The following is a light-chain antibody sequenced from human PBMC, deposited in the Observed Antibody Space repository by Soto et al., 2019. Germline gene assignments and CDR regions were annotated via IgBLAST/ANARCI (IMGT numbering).Light chain of an antibody. V-gene: IGKV3-15*01. Sequence: EIVLTQSPGTLSLSPGERATLSCRASQSISSSYIAWYQQKPAQAPRLLIYGVSTRATGTPARFSGSGSGTEFTLTISSVQSEDFAVYYCQQYNNWLQTFGQGTKVDIK. J-gene: IGKJ1*01. CDR3: QQYNNWLQT. CDR2: GVS. CDR1: QSISSS.